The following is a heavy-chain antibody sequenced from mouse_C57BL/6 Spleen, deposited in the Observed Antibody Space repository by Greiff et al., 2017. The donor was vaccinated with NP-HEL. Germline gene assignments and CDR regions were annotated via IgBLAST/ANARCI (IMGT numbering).Heavy chain of an antibody. CDR2: SYPGDGDT. Sequence: VHLVESGPELVKPGASVKISCKASGYAFSSSWMNWVKQRPGKGLEWIGRSYPGDGDTNYNGKFKGKATLTADKSSSTAYMQLSSLTSEESAVYFCARVGGTKWYFDVWGTGTTVTVSS. CDR1: GYAFSSSW. D-gene: IGHD4-1*01. J-gene: IGHJ1*03. V-gene: IGHV1-82*01. CDR3: ARVGGTKWYFDV.